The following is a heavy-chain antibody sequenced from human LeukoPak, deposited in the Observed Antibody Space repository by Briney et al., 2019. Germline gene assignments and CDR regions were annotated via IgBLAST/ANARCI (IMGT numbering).Heavy chain of an antibody. CDR2: ISGSGGST. CDR1: GFTFSSYA. Sequence: GGSLRLSCAASGFTFSSYAMSWVRQAPGKGLEWVSGISGSGGSTHYADSVKDRFTISRDNSKNTLYLQMSSLRAEDTAVYYCAKETVVVVAATPDAFDIWGQGTMVTVSS. J-gene: IGHJ3*02. CDR3: AKETVVVVAATPDAFDI. D-gene: IGHD2-15*01. V-gene: IGHV3-23*01.